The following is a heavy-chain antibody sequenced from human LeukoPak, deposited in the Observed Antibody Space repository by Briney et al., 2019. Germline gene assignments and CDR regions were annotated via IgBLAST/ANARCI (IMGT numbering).Heavy chain of an antibody. CDR2: INWNGGST. D-gene: IGHD1-7*01. J-gene: IGHJ4*02. Sequence: GSLRLSCAASGFTFDDYGMSWVRQAPGKGLEWVSGINWNGGSTGYTDSVKGRFTISRDNAKNSLYLQMNSLRAEDTALYYCARAGLYNWNYEGTAYFDYWGQGTLVTVSS. CDR3: ARAGLYNWNYEGTAYFDY. CDR1: GFTFDDYG. V-gene: IGHV3-20*04.